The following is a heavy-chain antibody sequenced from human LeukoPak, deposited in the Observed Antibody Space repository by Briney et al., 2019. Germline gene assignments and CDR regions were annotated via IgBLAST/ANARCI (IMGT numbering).Heavy chain of an antibody. Sequence: ASVKVSCKASGYTFTGYYIHWVRQAPGQGLEWMGWVKPNSGGTNYAQKFQGRVTMTRDTSISTAYMEVSRLTSDDTAVYYCARGGGYSFSFFDPWGQGTLVTVSS. D-gene: IGHD2/OR15-2a*01. CDR2: VKPNSGGT. CDR1: GYTFTGYY. CDR3: ARGGGYSFSFFDP. J-gene: IGHJ5*02. V-gene: IGHV1-2*02.